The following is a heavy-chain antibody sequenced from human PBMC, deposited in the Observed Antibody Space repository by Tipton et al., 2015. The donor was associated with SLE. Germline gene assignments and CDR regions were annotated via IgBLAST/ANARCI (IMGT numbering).Heavy chain of an antibody. D-gene: IGHD6-19*01. V-gene: IGHV4-61*05. J-gene: IGHJ6*02. CDR3: ARDLGGSGGAYYYYGMDV. CDR2: IYYSGST. Sequence: TLSLTCTVSGGSISSSSYYWSWIRQPPGKGLEWIEYIYYSGSTNYNPSLKSRVTISVDKSKNQFSLKPSSVTAADTAVYYCARDLGGSGGAYYYYGMDVWGQGTTVTVSS. CDR1: GGSISSSSYY.